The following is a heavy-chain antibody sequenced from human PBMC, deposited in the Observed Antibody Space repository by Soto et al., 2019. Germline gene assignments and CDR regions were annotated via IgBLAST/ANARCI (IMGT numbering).Heavy chain of an antibody. Sequence: GASVKVSCKASGYTFSSYGLGWVRQAPGQGLEWMGWISDYNGNTHYAQKFQGRVIMTTDTSTRTAYMELRSLRSDDTAVYFCAREGYYSGSGTYSPPRYYGMDVWGQGTTVTVSS. CDR3: AREGYYSGSGTYSPPRYYGMDV. CDR2: ISDYNGNT. CDR1: GYTFSSYG. D-gene: IGHD3-10*01. J-gene: IGHJ6*02. V-gene: IGHV1-18*01.